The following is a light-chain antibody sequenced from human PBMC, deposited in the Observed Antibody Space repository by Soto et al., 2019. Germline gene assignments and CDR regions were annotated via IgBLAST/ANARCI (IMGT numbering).Light chain of an antibody. V-gene: IGKV3-15*01. CDR1: QSISNN. CDR2: GAS. J-gene: IGKJ4*01. CDR3: QQYDTFLT. Sequence: IVMTQSPATLSLSPGEKATLSCRASQSISNNFSWFQQKPGQVPRLLIYGASTRATVIPARFSGSGSGTEFTLTISSLQPDDFATYYCQQYDTFLTFGGGTTVDIK.